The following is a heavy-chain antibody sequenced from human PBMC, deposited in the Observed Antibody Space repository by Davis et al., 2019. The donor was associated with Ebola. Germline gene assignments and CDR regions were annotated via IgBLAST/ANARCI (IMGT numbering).Heavy chain of an antibody. CDR2: IPGGSRDSI. V-gene: IGHV3-48*01. J-gene: IGHJ4*02. CDR1: RFTFSSYS. CDR3: ARNAEEDLIGVVIMVNYLDY. Sequence: GGSLRLSCVASRFTFSSYSMNWVRQAPGKGLEWVSYIPGGSRDSIYYADSVKGRFTISRDNGKNSLYLQMNGLRVEDRAVYYCARNAEEDLIGVVIMVNYLDYWGQGTRVTVSS. D-gene: IGHD3-3*01.